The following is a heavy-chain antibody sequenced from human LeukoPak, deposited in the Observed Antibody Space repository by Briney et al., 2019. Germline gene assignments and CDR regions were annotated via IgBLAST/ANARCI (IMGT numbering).Heavy chain of an antibody. CDR3: VRDWGYDSSGYWQKYFDT. CDR2: IHKDGSAQ. J-gene: IGHJ4*02. Sequence: PGGSLRLSCAATGFTFSSYWMSWVRQAPGKGLEWVANIHKDGSAQYYVDSVKGRFTISRDNAKNTVYLQMNSLRAEDTAVYYCVRDWGYDSSGYWQKYFDTWGQGTLVTVSS. CDR1: GFTFSSYW. D-gene: IGHD3-22*01. V-gene: IGHV3-7*01.